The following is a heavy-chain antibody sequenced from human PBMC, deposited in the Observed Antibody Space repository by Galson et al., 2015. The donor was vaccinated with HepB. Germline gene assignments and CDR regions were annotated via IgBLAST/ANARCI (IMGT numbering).Heavy chain of an antibody. CDR1: GFTFSSYA. Sequence: SLRLSCAASGFTFSSYAMHWVRQAPGKGLEWVAVISYDGSNKYYADSVKGRFTISRDNSKNTLYLQMNSLRAEDTAVYYCARGGTTGDYWGQGTLVTVSS. CDR3: ARGGTTGDY. J-gene: IGHJ4*02. CDR2: ISYDGSNK. V-gene: IGHV3-30*04. D-gene: IGHD1-1*01.